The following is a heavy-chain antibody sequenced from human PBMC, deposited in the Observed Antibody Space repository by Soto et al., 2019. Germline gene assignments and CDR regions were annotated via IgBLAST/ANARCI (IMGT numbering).Heavy chain of an antibody. CDR2: INHSGKT. CDR3: ARGRLTYFYGSGSPGFFDY. Sequence: PSETLSLTCDVNGGAFSGYYWTWIRQTPGKGLEWIGEINHSGKTNYKSSLRSRLVMSVDTSKNRISLKLSSVTAADTAVYYCARGRLTYFYGSGSPGFFDYWGQGTPVTVSS. CDR1: GGAFSGYY. J-gene: IGHJ4*02. V-gene: IGHV4-34*01. D-gene: IGHD3-10*01.